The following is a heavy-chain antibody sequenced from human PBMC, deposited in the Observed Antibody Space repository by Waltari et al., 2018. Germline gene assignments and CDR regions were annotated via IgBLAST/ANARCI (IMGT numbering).Heavy chain of an antibody. V-gene: IGHV3-7*04. D-gene: IGHD3-16*01. Sequence: EVKLVESGGGLVQPGGSLRLSCAASRFSFRSSWRAWVRQAPGKGLEWVANINQDGSVRNYVGSVKGRFTISRDNGENSLFLQMNNLRAEDTALYYCARDAYSHPDYWGQGILVTVSS. CDR1: RFSFRSSW. J-gene: IGHJ4*02. CDR2: INQDGSVR. CDR3: ARDAYSHPDY.